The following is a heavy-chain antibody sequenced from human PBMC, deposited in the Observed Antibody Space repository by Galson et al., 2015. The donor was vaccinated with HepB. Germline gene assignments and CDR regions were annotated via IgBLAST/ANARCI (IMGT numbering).Heavy chain of an antibody. J-gene: IGHJ3*02. CDR3: AHSMPSSEDYYGSGRPGSDAFDI. V-gene: IGHV2-5*02. CDR2: IYWDDDK. CDR1: GFSLSTSGVG. Sequence: PALVKPTQTLTLTCTFSGFSLSTSGVGVGWIRQPPGKALEWLALIYWDDDKRYSPSLKSRLTITRDTSKNQVVLTMTNMDPVDTATYYCAHSMPSSEDYYGSGRPGSDAFDIWGQGTMVTVSS. D-gene: IGHD3-10*01.